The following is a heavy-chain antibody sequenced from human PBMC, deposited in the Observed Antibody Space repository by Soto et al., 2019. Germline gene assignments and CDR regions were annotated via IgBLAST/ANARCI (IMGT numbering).Heavy chain of an antibody. V-gene: IGHV3-23*01. CDR2: ISGSGGST. CDR1: GFTFSSYA. CDR3: AKVGVPAAIQFDY. D-gene: IGHD2-2*01. Sequence: HPGGSLRLSCAASGFTFSSYAMSWVRQAPGKGLEWVSAISGSGGSTYYADSVKGRFTISRDNSKSTLYLQMNSLRAEDTAVYYCAKVGVPAAIQFDYWGQGTLVTVSS. J-gene: IGHJ4*02.